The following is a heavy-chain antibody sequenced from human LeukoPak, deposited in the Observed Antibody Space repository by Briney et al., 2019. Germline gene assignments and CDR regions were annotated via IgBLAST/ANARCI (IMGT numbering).Heavy chain of an antibody. CDR1: GASINNYY. J-gene: IGHJ4*02. Sequence: SETLSLTCTVSGASINNYYWNWIRQPPGKGLKWIGYIYFTGSTHYNPSLKSRVTISLDRSKTQFSLNLSSLSAADTAMYYCARTRGFKADHKSFDYWGQGTLVTVSS. CDR2: IYFTGST. CDR3: ARTRGFKADHKSFDY. V-gene: IGHV4-59*01. D-gene: IGHD6-25*01.